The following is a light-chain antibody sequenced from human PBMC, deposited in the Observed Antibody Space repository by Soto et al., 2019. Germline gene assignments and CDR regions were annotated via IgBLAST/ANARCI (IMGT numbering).Light chain of an antibody. J-gene: IGLJ1*01. CDR2: EVS. Sequence: QLVLTQPRSVSGSPGQSVTISCTGISSDVDSYNRVSWYQQPPGTAPKLMIYEVSNRPSGVPDRFSGSRSVNTASLTISGLQAEDEADYYCCSYEGSHTWVFGTGTKLTVL. CDR1: SSDVDSYNR. V-gene: IGLV2-18*02. CDR3: CSYEGSHTWV.